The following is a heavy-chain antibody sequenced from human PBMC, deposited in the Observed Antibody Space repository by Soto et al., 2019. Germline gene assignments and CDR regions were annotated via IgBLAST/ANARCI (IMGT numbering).Heavy chain of an antibody. V-gene: IGHV3-30*03. J-gene: IGHJ4*02. D-gene: IGHD3-10*01. CDR3: VGGQYYFDY. Sequence: QVQLVESGGGGVQPGRSLRLSCAASGFPFTTYGMHWVREGPGKGLEWVAVISYDGSNTYYADSVKGRVTISRDNSKNTLYLQMNRLRPEDTALYYCVGGQYYFDYRGQGTLVTVSS. CDR1: GFPFTTYG. CDR2: ISYDGSNT.